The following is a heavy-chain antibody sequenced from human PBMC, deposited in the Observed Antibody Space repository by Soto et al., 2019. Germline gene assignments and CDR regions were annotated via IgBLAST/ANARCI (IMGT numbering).Heavy chain of an antibody. J-gene: IGHJ4*02. V-gene: IGHV3-23*01. CDR1: GFTFSSYA. CDR3: AKVRPHYDILTGYYSG. Sequence: PGGSLRLSCAASGFTFSSYAMSWVRQAPGKGLEWVSAISGSGGSTYYADSVKGRFTISRDNSKNTLYLQMNSLRAEDTAVYYCAKVRPHYDILTGYYSGWGQGTLVTVSS. D-gene: IGHD3-9*01. CDR2: ISGSGGST.